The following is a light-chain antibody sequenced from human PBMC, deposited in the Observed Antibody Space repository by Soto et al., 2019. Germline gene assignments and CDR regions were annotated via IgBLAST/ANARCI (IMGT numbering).Light chain of an antibody. J-gene: IGKJ2*01. V-gene: IGKV3-20*01. CDR3: QQYGGVPYT. CDR2: GAS. Sequence: EIVLTQSPGTLSLSPGQRATLSCRASESISRDYLAWYQQRLGQAPRLLIYGASSGATGIPDRFSGSGSGTDFTLTISRLEPEDFAIYYCQQYGGVPYTFGQGTKVGIK. CDR1: ESISRDY.